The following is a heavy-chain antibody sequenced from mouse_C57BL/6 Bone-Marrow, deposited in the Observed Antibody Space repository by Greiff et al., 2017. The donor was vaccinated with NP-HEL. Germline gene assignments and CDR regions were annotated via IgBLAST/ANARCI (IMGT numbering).Heavy chain of an antibody. V-gene: IGHV14-4*01. D-gene: IGHD2-4*01. J-gene: IGHJ2*01. CDR1: GFNIKDDY. CDR3: TTYDYDDFDY. CDR2: IDPENGDT. Sequence: VQLQQSGAELVRPGASVKLSCTASGFNIKDDYMHWVKQRPEQGLEWIGWIDPENGDTEYASKFQGTATITADTSSNTAYLQLSSLTSEDTAVYYCTTYDYDDFDYWGQGTTLTVSS.